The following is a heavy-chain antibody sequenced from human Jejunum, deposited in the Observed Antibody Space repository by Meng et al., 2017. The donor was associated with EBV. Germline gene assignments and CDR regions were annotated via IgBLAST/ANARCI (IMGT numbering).Heavy chain of an antibody. CDR3: SRDLVGSADD. CDR2: INEDGRIT. Sequence: EVQVVESGGVLVKPGGSLRLSCAASGFTFSSYWMHWVRQAPGKGLVWVSRINEDGRITTYADSVKGRFTISRDNTKNTLYLQMNSLRAEDTAVYFCSRDLVGSADDWGQGTLVTVSS. D-gene: IGHD6-25*01. J-gene: IGHJ4*02. CDR1: GFTFSSYW. V-gene: IGHV3-74*01.